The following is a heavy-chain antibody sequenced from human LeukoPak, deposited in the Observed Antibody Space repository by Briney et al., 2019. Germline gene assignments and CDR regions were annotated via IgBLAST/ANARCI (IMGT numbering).Heavy chain of an antibody. CDR2: IDPSDSYT. V-gene: IGHV5-10-1*01. J-gene: IGHJ5*02. CDR1: GYSLTSYW. Sequence: GESLRISCKGSGYSLTSYWISWVRQMPGKGLGWMGWIDPSDSYTNYSPSFQGHVTISADKSISTAYLQWSSLKASDTAMYYCARQVTMVRGVIGFDPWGQGTLVTVSS. D-gene: IGHD3-10*01. CDR3: ARQVTMVRGVIGFDP.